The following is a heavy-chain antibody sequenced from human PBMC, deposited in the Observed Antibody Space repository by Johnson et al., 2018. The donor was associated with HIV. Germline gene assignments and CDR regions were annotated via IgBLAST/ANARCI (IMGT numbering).Heavy chain of an antibody. D-gene: IGHD6-25*01. CDR2: ISYDGSNK. J-gene: IGHJ3*02. CDR3: ARDRCISGPCDAFDI. Sequence: QEQLVESGGGVVQPGRSLRLSCAASGFTFSSYAMHWVRQAPGKGLEWVAVISYDGSNKYYADSVKGRFTISRDNSKNTLYLQMNSLRAEDTAVYYCARDRCISGPCDAFDIWGQGKMVTVSS. V-gene: IGHV3-30*04. CDR1: GFTFSSYA.